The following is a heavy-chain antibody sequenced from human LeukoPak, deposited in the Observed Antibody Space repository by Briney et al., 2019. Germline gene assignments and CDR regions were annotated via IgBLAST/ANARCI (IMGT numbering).Heavy chain of an antibody. D-gene: IGHD2-15*01. CDR2: ISGSGGST. V-gene: IGHV3-23*01. CDR1: GFTFSYYA. CDR3: AKIARGGLAGLFDY. Sequence: PGGSLRLSCAASGFTFSYYAMSWVRQAPGKGLEWVSVISGSGGSTYYADSVKGRFTFSRDNSKNTLFPRMNSMRAEDPALDYAAKIARGGLAGLFDYWVQGTVATVSS. J-gene: IGHJ4*02.